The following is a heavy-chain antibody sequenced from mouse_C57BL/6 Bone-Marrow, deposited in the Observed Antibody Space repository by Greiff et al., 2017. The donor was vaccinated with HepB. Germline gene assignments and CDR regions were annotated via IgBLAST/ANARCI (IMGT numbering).Heavy chain of an antibody. CDR2: ISYDGSN. J-gene: IGHJ3*01. CDR1: GYSITSGYY. Sequence: ESGPGLVKPSQSLSLTCSVPGYSITSGYYWNWIRQFPGNKLEWMGYISYDGSNNYNPSLKNRISITRDTSKNQFFLKLNSVTTEDTATYYCAREGDMVTTFAYWGQGTLVTVSA. V-gene: IGHV3-6*01. CDR3: AREGDMVTTFAY. D-gene: IGHD2-2*01.